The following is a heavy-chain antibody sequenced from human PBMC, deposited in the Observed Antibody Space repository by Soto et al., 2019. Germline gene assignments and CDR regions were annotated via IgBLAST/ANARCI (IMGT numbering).Heavy chain of an antibody. CDR3: ARQGYDFWSGYYRGEDY. CDR2: IYYSGST. J-gene: IGHJ4*02. CDR1: GGSISSSSYY. D-gene: IGHD3-3*01. V-gene: IGHV4-39*01. Sequence: SETLSLTCTVSGGSISSSSYYWGWIRQPPGKGLEWIGSIYYSGSTYYNPSLKSRVTISVDTSKNQFSLKLSSVTAADTAVYYCARQGYDFWSGYYRGEDYWGQGTLVTVSS.